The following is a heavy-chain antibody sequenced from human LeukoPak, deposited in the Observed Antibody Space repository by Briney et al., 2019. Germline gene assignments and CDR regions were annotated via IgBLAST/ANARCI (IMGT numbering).Heavy chain of an antibody. J-gene: IGHJ5*02. V-gene: IGHV4-39*01. CDR2: IYYSGST. Sequence: PSETLSLTCTVSGGSISSSSYYWGWIRQPPGKGLEWIGSIYYSGSTYYNPSLKSRVTISVDTSKNQFSLKLSSVTAADTAVYYCARGRRVRGTMIVVVISWFDPWGQGTLVTVSS. CDR3: ARGRRVRGTMIVVVISWFDP. D-gene: IGHD3-22*01. CDR1: GGSISSSSYY.